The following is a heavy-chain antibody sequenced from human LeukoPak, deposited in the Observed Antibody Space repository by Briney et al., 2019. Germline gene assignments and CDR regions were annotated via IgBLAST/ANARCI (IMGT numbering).Heavy chain of an antibody. CDR1: GYTFTGYY. D-gene: IGHD3-10*01. Sequence: ASVKVSCKASGYTFTGYYMHWVRQAPGQGLEWMGWINPNSGGTNYAQKFQGRVTMTRDTSISTAYMELSRLRSDDTAVYCCARGVTMVRGVIPGYWGQGTLVTVSS. CDR2: INPNSGGT. J-gene: IGHJ4*02. V-gene: IGHV1-2*02. CDR3: ARGVTMVRGVIPGY.